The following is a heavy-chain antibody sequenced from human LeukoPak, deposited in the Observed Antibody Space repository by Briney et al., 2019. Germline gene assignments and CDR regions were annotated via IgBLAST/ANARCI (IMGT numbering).Heavy chain of an antibody. V-gene: IGHV4-39*07. Sequence: PSETLSLTCTVSGGSISSNNYYWGWIRQPPGKGLEWIGTIYSSGSTYYNPSLKSRVTISVDTSKNQFSLKLSSVTAADTAVYYCARGRWSSYQLLSYYYYYYMDVWGKGTTVTVSS. D-gene: IGHD2-2*01. CDR1: GGSISSNNYY. J-gene: IGHJ6*03. CDR3: ARGRWSSYQLLSYYYYYYMDV. CDR2: IYSSGST.